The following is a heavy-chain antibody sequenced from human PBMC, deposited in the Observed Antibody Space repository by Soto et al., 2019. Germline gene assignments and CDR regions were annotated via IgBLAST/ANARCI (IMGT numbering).Heavy chain of an antibody. J-gene: IGHJ4*02. CDR2: IWYDGSNK. CDR3: ARPLSSYYYGSGSPFSY. V-gene: IGHV3-33*01. CDR1: GFTFSSYG. Sequence: GESLKISCAASGFTFSSYGMHWVRQAPGKGLEWVAVIWYDGSNKYYADSVKGRFTISRDNSKNTLYLQMNSLRAEDTAVYYCARPLSSYYYGSGSPFSYWGQGTLVTVSS. D-gene: IGHD3-10*01.